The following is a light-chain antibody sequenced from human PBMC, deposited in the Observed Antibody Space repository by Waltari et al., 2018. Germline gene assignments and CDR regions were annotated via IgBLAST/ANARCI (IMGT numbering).Light chain of an antibody. J-gene: IGKJ2*01. Sequence: DIVMTQSPLSLPVTPGEPASISCRSSQSLLHTNVYNYLDWYLQRPGQSPQLLFYLGSNRASGVPDRFSVSGSGTDFTLTISSLQAEDVAVYYCQQYFSAPYTFGQGTKLEIK. V-gene: IGKV2-28*01. CDR3: QQYFSAPYT. CDR1: QSLLHTNVYNY. CDR2: LGS.